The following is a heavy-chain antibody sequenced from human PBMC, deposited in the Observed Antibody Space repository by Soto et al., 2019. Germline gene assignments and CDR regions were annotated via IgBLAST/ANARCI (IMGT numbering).Heavy chain of an antibody. CDR1: GYTFTRYG. J-gene: IGHJ3*02. D-gene: IGHD6-13*01. CDR3: ARSYRYSSSWYDPPGPFDI. CDR2: ISAYNGTT. Sequence: ASVKVCCKASGYTFTRYGISWVRQAPGRGLEWMGWISAYNGTTNYAQKLQGRVTMTTDTSTSTAYMELRSLRSDDTAVYYCARSYRYSSSWYDPPGPFDIWGQGTMVTVSS. V-gene: IGHV1-18*01.